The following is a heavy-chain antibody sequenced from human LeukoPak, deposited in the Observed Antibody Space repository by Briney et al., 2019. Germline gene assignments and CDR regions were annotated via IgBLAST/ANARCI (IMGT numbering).Heavy chain of an antibody. D-gene: IGHD6-13*01. CDR3: ASSIAAAGTSFDY. CDR1: GYSFTSYS. Sequence: GESLKISCKGSGYSFTSYSIGWVRQMPGKGLEWMGIIYPGDSDTRYSPSFQGQVTISADKSISTAYLQWSSLKASDTAMYYCASSIAAAGTSFDYWGQGTLVTVSS. CDR2: IYPGDSDT. J-gene: IGHJ4*02. V-gene: IGHV5-51*01.